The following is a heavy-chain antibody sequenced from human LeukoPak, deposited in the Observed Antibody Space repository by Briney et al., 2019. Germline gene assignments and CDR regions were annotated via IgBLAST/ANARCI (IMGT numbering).Heavy chain of an antibody. CDR1: GFTFSDYY. J-gene: IGHJ4*02. V-gene: IGHV3-11*01. CDR3: AREERPSMVRGVRKVSHY. D-gene: IGHD3-10*01. CDR2: ISSSGSTI. Sequence: NPGGSLRLSCAASGFTFSDYYMSWIRQAPGKGLEWVSYISSSGSTIYYADSVKGRFTISRDNAKNSLYLQMNSLRAEDTAVYYCAREERPSMVRGVRKVSHYWGQGTLVTVSS.